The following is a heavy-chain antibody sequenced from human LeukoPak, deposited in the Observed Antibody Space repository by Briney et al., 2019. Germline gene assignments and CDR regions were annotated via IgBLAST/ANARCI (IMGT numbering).Heavy chain of an antibody. Sequence: PGGSLRLSCAASGFTFSSYSMKWVRQAPGKGLEWVSSISSSSSYIYYADSVKGRFTISRDNAKNSLYLQMNSLRAEDTAVYYCARGYSSGWYYFDYWGQGTLVTVSS. CDR1: GFTFSSYS. CDR3: ARGYSSGWYYFDY. CDR2: ISSSSSYI. V-gene: IGHV3-21*01. D-gene: IGHD6-19*01. J-gene: IGHJ4*02.